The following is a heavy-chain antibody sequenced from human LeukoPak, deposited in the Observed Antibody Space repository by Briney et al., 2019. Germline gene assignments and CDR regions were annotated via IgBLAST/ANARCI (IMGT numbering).Heavy chain of an antibody. D-gene: IGHD3-3*01. CDR3: AKDRGVDFWSGYYLTY. V-gene: IGHV3-23*01. Sequence: GGSLRLSCASSGFTFSNYAVTWVRQAPGKGLEWVSSITGSGGGTYYADSVKGRFTISRDNSKNTVFLQMNSLKAEDTAVYYCAKDRGVDFWSGYYLTYWGQGTLVTVSS. J-gene: IGHJ4*02. CDR1: GFTFSNYA. CDR2: ITGSGGGT.